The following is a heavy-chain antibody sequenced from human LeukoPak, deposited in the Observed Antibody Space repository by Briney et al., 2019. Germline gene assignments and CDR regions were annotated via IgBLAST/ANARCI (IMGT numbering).Heavy chain of an antibody. Sequence: PGGSLRLSCAASGFTFSTYGIHWVRQAPGKGLEWVAFIRYDGTNKWYADSVKGRFTISRDNSKNMLYLQMNSLRAEDTAVYHCAKDRDYGHYPYAYYYYMDVWGKGTTVTVSS. D-gene: IGHD4-17*01. CDR2: IRYDGTNK. CDR1: GFTFSTYG. V-gene: IGHV3-30*02. CDR3: AKDRDYGHYPYAYYYYMDV. J-gene: IGHJ6*03.